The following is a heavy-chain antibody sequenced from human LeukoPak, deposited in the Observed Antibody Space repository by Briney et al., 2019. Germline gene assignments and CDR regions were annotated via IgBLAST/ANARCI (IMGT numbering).Heavy chain of an antibody. Sequence: GGSLGLSCAASGFTFSSYGMHWVRQAPGKGLEWVAFIRYDGSNKYYADSVKGRFTISRDNSKNTLYLQMNSLRAEDTAVYYRAKDSGSYYEPNGRAFDIWGQGTMVTVSS. CDR3: AKDSGSYYEPNGRAFDI. CDR2: IRYDGSNK. J-gene: IGHJ3*02. V-gene: IGHV3-30*02. D-gene: IGHD1-26*01. CDR1: GFTFSSYG.